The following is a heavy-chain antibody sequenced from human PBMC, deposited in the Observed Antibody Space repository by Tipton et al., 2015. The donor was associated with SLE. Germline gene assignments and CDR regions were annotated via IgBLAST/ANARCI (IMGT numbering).Heavy chain of an antibody. CDR1: GFTFSSYS. CDR3: ATLEYYYDSSGYYGQ. J-gene: IGHJ4*02. CDR2: ISSSSSYI. Sequence: SGFTFSSYSMNWVRQAPGKGLEWVSSISSSSSYIYYADSVKGRFTISRDNAKNSLYLQMNSLRAEDTAVYYCATLEYYYDSSGYYGQWGQGTLVTVSS. V-gene: IGHV3-21*01. D-gene: IGHD3-22*01.